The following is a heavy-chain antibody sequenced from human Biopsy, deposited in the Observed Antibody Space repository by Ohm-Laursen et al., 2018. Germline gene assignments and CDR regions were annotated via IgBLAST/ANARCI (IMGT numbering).Heavy chain of an antibody. V-gene: IGHV4-59*01. D-gene: IGHD1-26*01. CDR3: ALGGGSYVNFDY. J-gene: IGHJ4*02. CDR1: DDSIRNFY. CDR2: FRFEDRT. Sequence: GTLSLTWTVSDDSIRNFYWTWIRQPPGQGLEWIGYFRFEDRTSYNSSLKSRVTISADTSKNQFSLRLSSVTAADTAVYYCALGGGSYVNFDYWGQGTLVTVSS.